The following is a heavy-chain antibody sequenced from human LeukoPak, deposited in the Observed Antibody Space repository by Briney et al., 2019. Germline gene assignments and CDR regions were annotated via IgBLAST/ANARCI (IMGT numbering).Heavy chain of an antibody. V-gene: IGHV4-30-4*01. CDR2: IYYSGST. D-gene: IGHD1-26*01. Sequence: SETLSLTCTVSGGSICSGDYYWSWIRQPPGKGLEWIGYIYYSGSTCYNPSLKSRVTISVDTSKNQFSLRLSSVTAADTAVYYCARAPYSGSYVGAFDIWGQGTMVTVSS. CDR3: ARAPYSGSYVGAFDI. J-gene: IGHJ3*02. CDR1: GGSICSGDYY.